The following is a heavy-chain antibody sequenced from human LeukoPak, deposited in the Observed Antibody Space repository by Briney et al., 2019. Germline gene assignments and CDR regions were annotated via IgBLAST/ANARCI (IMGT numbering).Heavy chain of an antibody. D-gene: IGHD5-12*01. V-gene: IGHV4-34*01. J-gene: IGHJ4*02. Sequence: SETLSLTCAVYGGSFSGYYWSWIRQPPGKGLEWIGEINHSGSTNYNPSLKSRVTISVDTSKNQFSLKLSSVTAADTAVYYCARGQASGTGAVWGQGTLVTVSS. CDR2: INHSGST. CDR3: ARGQASGTGAV. CDR1: GGSFSGYY.